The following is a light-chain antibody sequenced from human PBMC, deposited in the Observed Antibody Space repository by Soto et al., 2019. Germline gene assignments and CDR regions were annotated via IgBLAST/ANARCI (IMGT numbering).Light chain of an antibody. J-gene: IGKJ5*01. CDR1: QGISNY. CDR3: QNYDSAPIT. Sequence: DIQMTQSPSSLSASVGNRVSITCRASQGISNYLAWYQQKPGKVPKVLIYAASTLQPGVPSRFSGSGSGTDFTLTINSLQPDEIATYYCQNYDSAPITFGQGTRLEIK. V-gene: IGKV1-27*01. CDR2: AAS.